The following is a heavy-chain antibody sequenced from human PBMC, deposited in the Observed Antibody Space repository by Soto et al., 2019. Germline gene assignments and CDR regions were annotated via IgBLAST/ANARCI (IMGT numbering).Heavy chain of an antibody. Sequence: LSLTCTVSGGSISSGGYYWSWIRQHPGKGLEWIGYIYYSGSTYYNPSLKSRVTISVDTSKNQFSLKLSSVTAADTAVYYCAREYYYDSTGYYIDYWGQGTLVTVSS. V-gene: IGHV4-31*03. CDR2: IYYSGST. J-gene: IGHJ4*02. D-gene: IGHD3-22*01. CDR3: AREYYYDSTGYYIDY. CDR1: GGSISSGGYY.